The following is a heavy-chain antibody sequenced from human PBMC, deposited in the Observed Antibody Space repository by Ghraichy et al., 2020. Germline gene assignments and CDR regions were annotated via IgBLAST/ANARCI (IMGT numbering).Heavy chain of an antibody. CDR2: IIPIFGTA. V-gene: IGHV1-69*13. Sequence: SVKVSCKASGGTFSSYAISWVRQAPGQGLEWMGGIIPIFGTANYAQKFQGRVTITADESTSTAYMELSSLRSEDTAVYYCARSPLVFGVVIGAERFNGMDVWGQGTTVTVSS. J-gene: IGHJ6*02. CDR3: ARSPLVFGVVIGAERFNGMDV. D-gene: IGHD3-3*01. CDR1: GGTFSSYA.